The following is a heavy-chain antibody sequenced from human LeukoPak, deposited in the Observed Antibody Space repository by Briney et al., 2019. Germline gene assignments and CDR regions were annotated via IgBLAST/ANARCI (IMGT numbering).Heavy chain of an antibody. V-gene: IGHV3-30*03. Sequence: GRSLRLSCAASGFTFSSYGMHWVRQAPGKGLEWVAVISYDGSNKYYADSVKGRFTISRDNAKNSLFLQMNSLRAEDTAVYYCARITVPGTGSFDYWGQGTLVTVSS. CDR3: ARITVPGTGSFDY. CDR2: ISYDGSNK. J-gene: IGHJ4*02. D-gene: IGHD6-19*01. CDR1: GFTFSSYG.